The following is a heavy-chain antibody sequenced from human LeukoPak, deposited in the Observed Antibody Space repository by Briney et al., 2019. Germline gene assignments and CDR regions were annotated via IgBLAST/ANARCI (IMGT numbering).Heavy chain of an antibody. D-gene: IGHD6-13*01. CDR2: INRNGGST. CDR1: GFTFDDYG. CDR3: AGGTAAGTFSDYAFDI. Sequence: GGSLRLSCAASGFTFDDYGMSWVRQAPGKGLEWVSGINRNGGSTGYADSVKGRFTISRDDAKNSLYLQMNSLRAEDTALYYCAGGTAAGTFSDYAFDIWGQGTMVTVSS. J-gene: IGHJ3*02. V-gene: IGHV3-20*04.